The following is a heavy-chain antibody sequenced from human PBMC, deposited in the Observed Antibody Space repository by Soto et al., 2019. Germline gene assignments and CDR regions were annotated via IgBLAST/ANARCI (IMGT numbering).Heavy chain of an antibody. CDR2: INPSGGST. Sequence: ASVKVSCKASGYTFTSYYIHWVRQAPGQGLEWMGIINPSGGSTSYTQKFQGRVTMTRDTSTSTVYMELSSLRSEDTAVYYCARAYYFGSGTQSWFDPWGQGTLVTVSS. D-gene: IGHD3-10*01. J-gene: IGHJ5*02. CDR3: ARAYYFGSGTQSWFDP. CDR1: GYTFTSYY. V-gene: IGHV1-46*03.